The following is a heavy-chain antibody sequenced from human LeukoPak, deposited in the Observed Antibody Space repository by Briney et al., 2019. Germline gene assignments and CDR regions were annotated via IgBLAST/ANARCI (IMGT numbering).Heavy chain of an antibody. CDR3: ARRGCYGGNCYPCDY. CDR2: ISLRGADT. V-gene: IGHV3-23*01. D-gene: IGHD2-21*02. J-gene: IGHJ4*02. CDR1: GFTFSSNA. Sequence: GSLRLSCSASGFTFSSNAMSWVRQAPGKGLEWVSSISLRGADTNYADSVKGRFTISRDDSKNALYLQMSSLRAEDTAVYFCARRGCYGGNCYPCDYWGQGTLVTVSS.